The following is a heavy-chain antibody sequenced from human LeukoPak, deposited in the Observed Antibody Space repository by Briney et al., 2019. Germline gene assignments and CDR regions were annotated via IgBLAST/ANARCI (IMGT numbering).Heavy chain of an antibody. CDR1: GASISGSGYY. CDR2: IYYSGST. CDR3: ASQSSGYSR. Sequence: KPSETLSLTCAVSGASISGSGYYLGWIRQPPGKGLEWIGSIYYSGSTYYNPSLKSRVTISVDTSKNQFSLKLSSVTAADTAVYYCASQSSGYSRWGQGTLVTVSS. V-gene: IGHV4-39*07. J-gene: IGHJ4*02. D-gene: IGHD3-22*01.